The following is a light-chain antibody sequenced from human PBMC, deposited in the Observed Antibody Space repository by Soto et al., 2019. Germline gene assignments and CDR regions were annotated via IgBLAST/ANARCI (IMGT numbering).Light chain of an antibody. J-gene: IGLJ2*01. CDR3: QTWGAGIQV. Sequence: QSVLTQSPSASASLGASVKLTCIVTSGHSSYAVAWYQQQPEKGPRYLMKLNSDGSHTKGDGIPDRFSGSSSGTERYLTISSLQSEDEADYYCQTWGAGIQVFGGGTKLTVL. CDR2: LNSDGSH. V-gene: IGLV4-69*01. CDR1: SGHSSYA.